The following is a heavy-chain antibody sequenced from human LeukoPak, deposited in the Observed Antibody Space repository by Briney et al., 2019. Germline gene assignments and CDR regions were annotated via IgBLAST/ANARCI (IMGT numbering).Heavy chain of an antibody. CDR2: IYPGDSDT. J-gene: IGHJ4*02. V-gene: IGHV5-51*01. CDR3: ARSASGSSSPDGHFDY. Sequence: GESLKISCEGSGYSFTTYWIGWVRQMPGKGLEWMGIIYPGDSDTRYSPSFQGQVTISADKSISTAYLQWSSLKASDTAVYYCARSASGSSSPDGHFDYWGQGTLVTVSS. D-gene: IGHD1-26*01. CDR1: GYSFTTYW.